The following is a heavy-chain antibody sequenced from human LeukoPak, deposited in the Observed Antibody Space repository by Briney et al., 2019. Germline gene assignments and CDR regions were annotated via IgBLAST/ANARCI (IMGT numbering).Heavy chain of an antibody. CDR3: ARSHGAIRYKYYFDY. V-gene: IGHV5-51*01. CDR1: GYSFTTYW. J-gene: IGHJ4*02. Sequence: GESLKISCKGSGYSFTTYWIGWVRQMPGKGLEWMGIIYPGDSDTRYSPSFQGQVTISADKSISTAYLQWSSLKASDTAMYYCARSHGAIRYKYYFDYWGQGTLVTVSS. D-gene: IGHD2-21*01. CDR2: IYPGDSDT.